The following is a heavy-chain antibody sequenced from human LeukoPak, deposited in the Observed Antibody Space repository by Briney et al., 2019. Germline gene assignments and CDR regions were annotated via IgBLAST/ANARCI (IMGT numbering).Heavy chain of an antibody. V-gene: IGHV4-28*03. J-gene: IGHJ4*02. CDR2: IYHSGST. CDR1: DYSINSNNW. Sequence: SETLSLTCAVSDYSINSNNWWVWIRQPPGKGLEWIGYIYHSGSTSYNPSLKSRVSMSLDTTKNQFSLKLSSVTAADTAVYYCARGRKRGNSPFDYWGQGTLVTVFS. CDR3: ARGRKRGNSPFDY. D-gene: IGHD6-13*01.